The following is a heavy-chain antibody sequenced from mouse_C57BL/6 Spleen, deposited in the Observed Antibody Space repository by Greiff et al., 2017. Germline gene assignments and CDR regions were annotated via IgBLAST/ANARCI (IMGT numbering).Heavy chain of an antibody. D-gene: IGHD2-1*01. CDR2: IYPGDGDT. CDR1: GYAFSRYW. J-gene: IGHJ3*01. Sequence: QVQLKESGAELVKPGASVKISCKASGYAFSRYWMNWVKQRPGKGLEWIGQIYPGDGDTNYNGKFKGKATLTADKSSSTAYMQLSSLTSEDSAVDFCARMGGNYGAYWGQGTLVTVSA. V-gene: IGHV1-80*01. CDR3: ARMGGNYGAY.